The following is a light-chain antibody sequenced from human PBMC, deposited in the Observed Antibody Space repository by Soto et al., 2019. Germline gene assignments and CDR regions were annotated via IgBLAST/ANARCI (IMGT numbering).Light chain of an antibody. J-gene: IGLJ1*01. CDR1: SSDVGGFRY. CDR3: SSFASTHTYV. CDR2: EVN. Sequence: QSALTQPASVSGSPGQSITISCTGTSSDVGGFRYVSWFQQHPGKAPKLLIYEVNNRPSGVSNRFSGSKSGNTASLTISGLQAEDEADYYCSSFASTHTYVFGTGTKLTVL. V-gene: IGLV2-14*01.